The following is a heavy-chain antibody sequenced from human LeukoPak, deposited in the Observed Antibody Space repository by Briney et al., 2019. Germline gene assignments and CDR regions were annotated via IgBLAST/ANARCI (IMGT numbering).Heavy chain of an antibody. V-gene: IGHV3-30*02. CDR1: GFIFNTYS. CDR3: AKEGSLGIDY. Sequence: GGSLRLSCAASGFIFNTYSMHWVRQAPGKGLEWVAFIRYDGSNKYYADSVKGRFTISRDNSKDTLYLQMNSLRAEDTAVYYCAKEGSLGIDYWGQGTLVTVSS. CDR2: IRYDGSNK. D-gene: IGHD3-3*01. J-gene: IGHJ4*02.